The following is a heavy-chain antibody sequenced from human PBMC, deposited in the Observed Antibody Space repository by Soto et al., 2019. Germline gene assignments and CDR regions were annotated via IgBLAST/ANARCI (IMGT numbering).Heavy chain of an antibody. D-gene: IGHD3-22*01. J-gene: IGHJ1*01. V-gene: IGHV1-69*06. CDR3: ASGPFNYDSSGSYYSGFQH. Sequence: QVQLVQSGAEVKKPGSSVRVSCKASGGTLSGFGISWVRQAPGKGLEWMGGIIPVFGTATYTQKVQGRVTITSEKSTITAYMELSSLRSEDTAMYYCASGPFNYDSSGSYYSGFQHWGQGTQVTVSS. CDR2: IIPVFGTA. CDR1: GGTLSGFG.